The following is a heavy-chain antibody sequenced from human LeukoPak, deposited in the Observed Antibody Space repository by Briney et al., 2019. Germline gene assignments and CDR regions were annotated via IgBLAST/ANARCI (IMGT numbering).Heavy chain of an antibody. J-gene: IGHJ4*02. CDR2: IYPADSDT. CDR1: GYSFTSYW. Sequence: GESLKISCKGSGYSFTSYWIGWVRQMPGKGLEWMGIIYPADSDTRYSPSFQGQVTLSADKSISTAYLQWRSLKASDTAMYYCARQGCSGTSCYDHWGQGTLVTVSS. CDR3: ARQGCSGTSCYDH. V-gene: IGHV5-51*01. D-gene: IGHD2-2*01.